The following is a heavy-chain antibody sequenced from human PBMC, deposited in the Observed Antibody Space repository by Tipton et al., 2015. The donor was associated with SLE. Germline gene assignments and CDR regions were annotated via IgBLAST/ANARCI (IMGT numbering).Heavy chain of an antibody. CDR1: GGSISSSSYY. CDR2: IYYSGNT. V-gene: IGHV4-61*05. CDR3: ARGILYTWLDP. J-gene: IGHJ5*02. Sequence: TLSLTCTVSGGSISSSSYYWGWIRQPAGKGLEWIGYIYYSGNTYYNPSLKSRVTISIDRSKNRFSLNLDSVTAADTAVYYCARGILYTWLDPWGQGTLVTVSS.